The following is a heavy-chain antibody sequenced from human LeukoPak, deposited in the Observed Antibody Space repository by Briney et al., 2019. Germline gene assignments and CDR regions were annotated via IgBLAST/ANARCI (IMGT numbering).Heavy chain of an antibody. CDR1: GFTFSSYA. CDR2: ISGDGVSI. CDR3: AKGLYHFDSSGYYR. J-gene: IGHJ4*02. Sequence: GGSLRLSCGASGFTFSSYAMSWVRQVPGRGLEWVSVISGDGVSILHADSVKGRVTISRDNSKNTLYLQMNSLRDEDTAVYLCAKGLYHFDSSGYYRWGQGTLVTVSS. V-gene: IGHV3-23*01. D-gene: IGHD3-22*01.